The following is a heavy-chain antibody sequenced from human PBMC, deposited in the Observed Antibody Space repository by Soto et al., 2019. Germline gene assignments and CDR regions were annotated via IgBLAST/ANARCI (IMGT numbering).Heavy chain of an antibody. CDR3: ARGYSSSWYLFDP. CDR1: GETFSSYA. Sequence: SVKVSCRASGETFSSYAISWVRQAPGQGLEWMGGIIPIFGTANYAQKFQGRVTITADKSTSTAYMELSSLRSEDTAVYYCARGYSSSWYLFDPWGQGTLVTVSS. V-gene: IGHV1-69*06. J-gene: IGHJ5*02. CDR2: IIPIFGTA. D-gene: IGHD6-13*01.